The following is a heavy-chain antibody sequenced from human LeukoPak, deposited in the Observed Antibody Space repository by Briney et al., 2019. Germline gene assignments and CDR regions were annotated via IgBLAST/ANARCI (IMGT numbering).Heavy chain of an antibody. Sequence: PGGSLRLSCAASGFTFSSYSMNWVRQAPGKGLEWVSAISGSGGSTYYADSVKGRFTISRDNSKNTLYLQMNSLRAEDTAVYYCASWWAAYSNAPDAFDIWGQGTMVTVSS. CDR3: ASWWAAYSNAPDAFDI. CDR1: GFTFSSYS. V-gene: IGHV3-23*01. CDR2: ISGSGGST. D-gene: IGHD4-11*01. J-gene: IGHJ3*02.